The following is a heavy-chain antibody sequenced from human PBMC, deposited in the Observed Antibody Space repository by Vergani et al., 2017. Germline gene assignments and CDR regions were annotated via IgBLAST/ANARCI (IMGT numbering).Heavy chain of an antibody. CDR1: GGSFSGYY. Sequence: QVQLQQWGAGLLKPSETLSLTCAVYGGSFSGYYWSWIRQPPGKGLEWIGYIYYSGSTNYNPSLKSRVTISVDTSKNQFSLKLSSVTAADTAVYYCARAVRRDYYGSGSYYNEPYRTSLYGMDVWGQGTTVTVSS. CDR3: ARAVRRDYYGSGSYYNEPYRTSLYGMDV. J-gene: IGHJ6*02. CDR2: IYYSGST. V-gene: IGHV4-34*11. D-gene: IGHD3-10*01.